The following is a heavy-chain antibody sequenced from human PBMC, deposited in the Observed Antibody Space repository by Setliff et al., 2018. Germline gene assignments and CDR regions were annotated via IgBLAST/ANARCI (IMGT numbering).Heavy chain of an antibody. D-gene: IGHD6-19*01. J-gene: IGHJ4*02. Sequence: LSLTCTVSGGSISSGGYHWSWIRQHPGKGLEWIGYIYYSGSTSYYNPSLKSRVTISVDTSKNQFSLKLSSVTAADTAVYYCARGRAGHSGHWGQGTRVTVSS. V-gene: IGHV4-31*03. CDR3: ARGRAGHSGH. CDR1: GGSISSGGYH. CDR2: IYYSGSTS.